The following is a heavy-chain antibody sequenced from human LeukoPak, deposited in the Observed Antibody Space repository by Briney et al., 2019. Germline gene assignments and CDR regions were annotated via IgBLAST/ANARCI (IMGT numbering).Heavy chain of an antibody. CDR3: ARSGGNSDVDY. V-gene: IGHV4-4*02. CDR1: GVSISGSDW. D-gene: IGHD4-23*01. CDR2: IYHSGST. Sequence: SETLSLTCAVSGVSISGSDWWTWVRQPPGKGLEWIGEIYHSGSTNYNPSLKSRVTISVDKSKKQFSLNLRSVTAADTAVYYCARSGGNSDVDYWGQGTLVTVSP. J-gene: IGHJ4*02.